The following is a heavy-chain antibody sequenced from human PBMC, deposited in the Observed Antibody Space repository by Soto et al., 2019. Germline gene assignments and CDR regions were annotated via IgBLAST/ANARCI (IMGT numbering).Heavy chain of an antibody. CDR1: GGSISSGGYS. J-gene: IGHJ4*02. Sequence: PSETLSLTCAVSGGSISSGGYSWSWIRQPPGKGLEWIGYIYHSGSTYYNPSLKSRVTISVDRSKNQFSLKLSSVTAADTAVYYCARGDYGGNGYYFDYWGQGTLVTVSS. D-gene: IGHD4-17*01. CDR3: ARGDYGGNGYYFDY. V-gene: IGHV4-30-2*01. CDR2: IYHSGST.